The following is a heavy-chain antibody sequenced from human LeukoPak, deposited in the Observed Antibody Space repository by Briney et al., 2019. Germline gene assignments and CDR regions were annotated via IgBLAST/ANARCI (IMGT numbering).Heavy chain of an antibody. Sequence: GGSLELSLVPSGFTFSVHFMTWFRQPPGKGLDWVPSITSSGSSIYSADSLKGRFTISRDNAKNTLYLQINSLRPEDTAVYYCARERYSRASHDALDLWGQGTMVTVSS. V-gene: IGHV3-21*01. CDR1: GFTFSVHF. D-gene: IGHD6-13*01. J-gene: IGHJ3*01. CDR2: ITSSGSSI. CDR3: ARERYSRASHDALDL.